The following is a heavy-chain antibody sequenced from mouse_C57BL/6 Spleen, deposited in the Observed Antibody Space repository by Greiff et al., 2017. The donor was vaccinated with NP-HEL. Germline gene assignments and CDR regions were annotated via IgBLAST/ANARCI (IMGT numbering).Heavy chain of an antibody. CDR1: GFTFSSYG. CDR3: ARHEDRAMDY. Sequence: VQLQQSGGDLVKPGGSLKLSCAASGFTFSSYGMSWVRQTPDKRLEWVATISSGGSYTYYPDSVKGRFTISRDNAKNTLYLQMSSLKSEDTAMYYCARHEDRAMDYWGQGTSVTVSS. J-gene: IGHJ4*01. V-gene: IGHV5-6*01. CDR2: ISSGGSYT.